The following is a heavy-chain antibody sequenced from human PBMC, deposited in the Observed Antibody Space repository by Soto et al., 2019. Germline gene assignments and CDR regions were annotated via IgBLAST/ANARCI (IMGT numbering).Heavy chain of an antibody. D-gene: IGHD1-26*01. J-gene: IGHJ3*02. Sequence: GGSLRLSCAVSGFTFRNHAMHWVRQAPGKGLQWVSGISGGGDNTFYADSVKGRFTISRDNSMSTLYLHMNSLRAEDTAVYYCAKVYYSGTFPGAFDIWGQGTMVT. CDR3: AKVYYSGTFPGAFDI. V-gene: IGHV3-23*01. CDR2: ISGGGDNT. CDR1: GFTFRNHA.